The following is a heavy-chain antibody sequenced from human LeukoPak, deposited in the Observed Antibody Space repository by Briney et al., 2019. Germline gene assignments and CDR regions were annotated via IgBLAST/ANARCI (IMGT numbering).Heavy chain of an antibody. J-gene: IGHJ4*02. D-gene: IGHD2-15*01. V-gene: IGHV3-74*01. CDR2: IKSDGSRT. CDR1: GFTFSSYS. Sequence: GGSLRLSCAASGFTFSSYSMNWVRQAPGKGLVWVSRIKSDGSRTDYADSVKGRFTISRDNAKNTLYLQMNSLRAEDTAEYYCARELPFDYWGQGTLVTVSS. CDR3: ARELPFDY.